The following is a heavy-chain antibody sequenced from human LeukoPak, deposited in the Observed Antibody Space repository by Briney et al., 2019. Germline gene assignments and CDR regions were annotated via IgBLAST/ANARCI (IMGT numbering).Heavy chain of an antibody. Sequence: PSGTLSLTCAVSGVSISSSNWWSWVRQPPGKGLEWIGEIYHSGSTNYNPSLKSRVTISVDKSKNQFSLKLSSVTAADTAVYYCARAYSSGWSGNFDYWGQGTLVTVSS. CDR1: GVSISSSNW. CDR2: IYHSGST. CDR3: ARAYSSGWSGNFDY. D-gene: IGHD6-19*01. J-gene: IGHJ4*02. V-gene: IGHV4-4*02.